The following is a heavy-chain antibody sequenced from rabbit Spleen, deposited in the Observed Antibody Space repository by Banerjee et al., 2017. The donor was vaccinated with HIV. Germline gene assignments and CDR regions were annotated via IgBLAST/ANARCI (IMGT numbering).Heavy chain of an antibody. D-gene: IGHD1-1*01. CDR3: ARDTSSSFSSYGIDL. J-gene: IGHJ6*01. Sequence: QSLEEDGGGLVDPGAALTLPCNASGFSFSSSYYMCWVRQDPGKGLELIACIDAGNSGSTYSATWAKGRFSLSKTSSTTVTLQMTSRTAADTATYFFARDTSSSFSSYGIDLWGPGTLVTVS. CDR1: GFSFSSSYY. V-gene: IGHV1S40*01. CDR2: IDAGNSGST.